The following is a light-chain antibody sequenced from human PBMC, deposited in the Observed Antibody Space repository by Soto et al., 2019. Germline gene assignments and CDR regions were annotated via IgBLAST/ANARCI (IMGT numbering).Light chain of an antibody. J-gene: IGLJ2*01. Sequence: QSALTQPPSASGSIGQSVTISCTGTSSDVGRYNYVSWYQQHPGKAPRVIIFEVTKRPSGVPDRFSGSKSGNTASLTVSGLRAEDEADYYCTSYTGSDRLLIGEGTKLTVL. CDR1: SSDVGRYNY. V-gene: IGLV2-8*01. CDR3: TSYTGSDRLL. CDR2: EVT.